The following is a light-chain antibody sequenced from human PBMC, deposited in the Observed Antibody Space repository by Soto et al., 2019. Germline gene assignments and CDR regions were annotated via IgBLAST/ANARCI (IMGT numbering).Light chain of an antibody. CDR3: QQRINWPTT. CDR1: QSVSTH. V-gene: IGKV3-11*01. CDR2: DAS. J-gene: IGKJ5*01. Sequence: EIVLTQSPATLSLSPGERATLPCRASQSVSTHLAWYQQRPGQAPRLLLYDASKRATGISARFSGSGSGTDLTLTISSLEPADSAVYFCQQRINWPTTFGQGTRLEIK.